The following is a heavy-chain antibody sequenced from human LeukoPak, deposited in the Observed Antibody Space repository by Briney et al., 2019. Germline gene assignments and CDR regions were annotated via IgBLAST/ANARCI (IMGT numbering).Heavy chain of an antibody. J-gene: IGHJ4*02. CDR1: GDSISSSHW. Sequence: ASETLSLTCAVSGDSISSSHWWSWVRQPPGKGLEWIGEIFHSGSTNYKTSLMRRVTISIDKSNNQFSLRLNSVTAADTAAYYCAREIYYADYGPYFDFWGQGILVTVSS. D-gene: IGHD4-17*01. CDR2: IFHSGST. CDR3: AREIYYADYGPYFDF. V-gene: IGHV4-4*02.